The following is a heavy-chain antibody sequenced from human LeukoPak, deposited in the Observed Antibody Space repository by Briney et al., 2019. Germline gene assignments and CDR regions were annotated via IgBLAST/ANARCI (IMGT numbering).Heavy chain of an antibody. V-gene: IGHV1-2*02. D-gene: IGHD6-19*01. J-gene: IGHJ4*02. Sequence: ASVKVSCKASGYTFTGYYMHWVRQAPGQGLEWMGWINPNSGGTNYAQKFQGRVTMTRDTSISTAYMELSRLRSDDTAVYYCAKSIAVAGKFVDYWGQGTLVTVSS. CDR3: AKSIAVAGKFVDY. CDR1: GYTFTGYY. CDR2: INPNSGGT.